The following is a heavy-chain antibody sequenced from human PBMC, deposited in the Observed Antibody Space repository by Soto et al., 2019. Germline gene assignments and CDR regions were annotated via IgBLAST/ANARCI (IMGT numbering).Heavy chain of an antibody. CDR3: ARDGTVVVTASPDAFDI. Sequence: QVQLVESGGGVVQPGRSLRLSCAASGFTFSSYAMHWVRQAPGKGLEWVAVISYDGSNKYYADSVKGRFTISRDNSKNXXYLQRNSLRAEDTAVYYCARDGTVVVTASPDAFDIWGQGTMVTVSS. V-gene: IGHV3-30-3*01. CDR1: GFTFSSYA. CDR2: ISYDGSNK. D-gene: IGHD2-21*02. J-gene: IGHJ3*02.